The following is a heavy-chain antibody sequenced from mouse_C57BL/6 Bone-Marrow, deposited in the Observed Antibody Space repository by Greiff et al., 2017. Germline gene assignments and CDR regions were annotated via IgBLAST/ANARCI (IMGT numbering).Heavy chain of an antibody. CDR2: ILPGSGST. V-gene: IGHV1-9*01. J-gene: IGHJ3*01. CDR1: GYTFTGYW. D-gene: IGHD1-1*01. CDR3: ARSRIYYYGSSLAWFAY. Sequence: VKLQQSGAELMKPGASVKLSCKATGYTFTGYWIEWVKQRPGHGLEWIGEILPGSGSTNYNEKFKGKATFTADTSSNTAYMQLSSLTTEDSAIYYCARSRIYYYGSSLAWFAYWGQGTLVTVSA.